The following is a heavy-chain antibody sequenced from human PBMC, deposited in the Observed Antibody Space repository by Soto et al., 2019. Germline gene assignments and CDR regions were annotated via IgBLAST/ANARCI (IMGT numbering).Heavy chain of an antibody. CDR1: GGSFSAYY. CDR2: INHSGGT. CDR3: VGGSVDTLDSSGFYEN. Sequence: PSETLSLTCAVYGGSFSAYYWSWIRQPPGKGLEWIGEINHSGGTSYNPSLKSRVTISVYTSKSQFSLKLTSVTAADRAVYYCVGGSVDTLDSSGFYENWGQGTPVTVS. V-gene: IGHV4-34*01. J-gene: IGHJ4*02. D-gene: IGHD3-22*01.